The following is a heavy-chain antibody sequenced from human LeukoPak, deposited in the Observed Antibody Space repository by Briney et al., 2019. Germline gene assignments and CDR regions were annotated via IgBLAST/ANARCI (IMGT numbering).Heavy chain of an antibody. CDR3: ARGVAAGTFFKGLTYYFDY. J-gene: IGHJ4*02. CDR1: GFTFSSYG. D-gene: IGHD6-13*01. Sequence: GGSLRLSCAASGFTFSSYGMHWVRQAPGKGLEWVAVVWYDGSNKYYADSVKGRLTISRDNSKNTLYLQMNSLRAEDTAVYYCARGVAAGTFFKGLTYYFDYWGQGTLVTVSS. V-gene: IGHV3-33*01. CDR2: VWYDGSNK.